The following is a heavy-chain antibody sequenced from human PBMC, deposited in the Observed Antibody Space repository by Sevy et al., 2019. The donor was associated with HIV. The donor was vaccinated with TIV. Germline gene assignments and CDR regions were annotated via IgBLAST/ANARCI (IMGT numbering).Heavy chain of an antibody. Sequence: SETLSLTCTVSGGSISSYYWSWIRQPPGKGLEWIGYIYYSGSTNYNPSLKSRVTISVDTSKNQFSLKLSSVTAADTAVYYCARDLNSYDRHLCNWFDPWGQGTLVTVSA. CDR3: ARDLNSYDRHLCNWFDP. J-gene: IGHJ5*02. CDR2: IYYSGST. V-gene: IGHV4-59*01. CDR1: GGSISSYY. D-gene: IGHD1-1*01.